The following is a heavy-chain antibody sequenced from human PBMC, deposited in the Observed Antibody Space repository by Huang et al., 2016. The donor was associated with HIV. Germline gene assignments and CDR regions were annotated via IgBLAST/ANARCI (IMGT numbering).Heavy chain of an antibody. V-gene: IGHV1-69*13. J-gene: IGHJ6*03. D-gene: IGHD3-16*02. CDR1: GGTFNNYA. CDR3: ASGLSLVYYLYYMDV. Sequence: QVQLVQSGAEVKKPGSSVKVSCKASGGTFNNYAFSWVRQAPGQGLELMGGIIPIFGTANDAQKFQDRVTITADESTSTAYMELSSLRSEDTAIYYCASGLSLVYYLYYMDVWGKGTTVTVSS. CDR2: IIPIFGTA.